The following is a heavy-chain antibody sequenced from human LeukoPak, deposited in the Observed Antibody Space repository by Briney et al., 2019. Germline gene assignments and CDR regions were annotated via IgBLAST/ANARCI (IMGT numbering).Heavy chain of an antibody. J-gene: IGHJ3*01. CDR2: ISSSGSST. Sequence: GGSLRLSCTFSGFTFSSYAMTWVRQTPGKGPEWVSAISSSGSSTYYADSVKGRFTISRDNSKNTLYLQVNSLGAEDTALYYCAKDWRSGGWYPFFDLWGQGTMVTVS. V-gene: IGHV3-23*01. CDR1: GFTFSSYA. D-gene: IGHD6-19*01. CDR3: AKDWRSGGWYPFFDL.